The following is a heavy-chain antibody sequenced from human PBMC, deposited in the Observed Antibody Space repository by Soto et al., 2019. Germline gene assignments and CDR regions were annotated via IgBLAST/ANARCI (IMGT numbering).Heavy chain of an antibody. CDR1: VYIFTSYW. Sequence: CKGSVYIFTSYWISWVRQMPGKGLEWMGRIDPSDSYTNYSPSFQGHVTISADKSISTAYLQWSSLKASDTAMYYCASTLWFGEVLSRYYYYAMDVWGQGTMHTVS. D-gene: IGHD3-10*01. J-gene: IGHJ6*02. CDR3: ASTLWFGEVLSRYYYYAMDV. CDR2: IDPSDSYT. V-gene: IGHV5-10-1*01.